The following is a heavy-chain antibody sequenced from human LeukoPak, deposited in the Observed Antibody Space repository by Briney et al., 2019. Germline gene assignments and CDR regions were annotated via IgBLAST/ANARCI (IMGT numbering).Heavy chain of an antibody. CDR1: GFTFSSYA. Sequence: GGSLRLSCAASGFTFSSYAMHWVRQAPGKGLEWVSVIYSGGSTYYADSVKGRFTISRDNSKNTLYLQMNSLRAEDTAVYYCARVGYSYAFDVWGQGTMVTVSS. D-gene: IGHD1-1*01. CDR2: IYSGGST. J-gene: IGHJ3*01. V-gene: IGHV3-66*01. CDR3: ARVGYSYAFDV.